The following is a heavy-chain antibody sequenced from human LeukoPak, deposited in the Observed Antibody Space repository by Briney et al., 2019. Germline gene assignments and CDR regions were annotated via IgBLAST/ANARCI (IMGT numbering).Heavy chain of an antibody. D-gene: IGHD2-15*01. CDR3: AKTPYPYCSGGSCAWFDP. Sequence: QPGRSLRLSCAASGFTFSSYGMHWVRQAPGKGLEWVAVISYDGSNKYYADSVKGRFTISRDNSKNTLYLQMNSPRAEDTAVYYCAKTPYPYCSGGSCAWFDPWGQGTLVTVSS. CDR2: ISYDGSNK. CDR1: GFTFSSYG. J-gene: IGHJ5*02. V-gene: IGHV3-30*18.